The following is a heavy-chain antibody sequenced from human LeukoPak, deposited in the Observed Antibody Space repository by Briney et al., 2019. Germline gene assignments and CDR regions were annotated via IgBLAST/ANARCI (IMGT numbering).Heavy chain of an antibody. CDR2: INHSGST. D-gene: IGHD2-2*01. CDR1: GGSISSYY. CDR3: ARDCSSTSCYWGLYYYYYGMDV. J-gene: IGHJ6*02. V-gene: IGHV4-34*01. Sequence: SETLSLTCTVSGGSISSYYWSWIRQPPGKGLEWIGEINHSGSTNYNPSLKSRVTISVDTSKNQFSLKLSSVTAADTAVYYCARDCSSTSCYWGLYYYYYGMDVWGQGTTVTVSS.